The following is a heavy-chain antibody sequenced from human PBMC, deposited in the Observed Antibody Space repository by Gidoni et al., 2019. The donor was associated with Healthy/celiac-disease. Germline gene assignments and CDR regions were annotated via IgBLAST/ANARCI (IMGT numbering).Heavy chain of an antibody. CDR2: IKQDGSEK. CDR3: ARVRIAATKFDAFEI. V-gene: IGHV3-7*01. J-gene: IGHJ3*02. D-gene: IGHD6-25*01. Sequence: PGKGLEWVANIKQDGSEKYYVDSVKGRFTISRDNAKNSLYLQMNSLRAEDTAVYYCARVRIAATKFDAFEIRGQGTMVTVSS.